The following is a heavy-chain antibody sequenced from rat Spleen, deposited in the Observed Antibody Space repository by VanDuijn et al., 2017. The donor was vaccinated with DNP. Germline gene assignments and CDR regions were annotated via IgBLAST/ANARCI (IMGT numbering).Heavy chain of an antibody. V-gene: IGHV5-58*01. CDR1: GFTFSSYW. CDR2: INTDGGST. CDR3: ASWAPIAPLSTSNY. D-gene: IGHD1-2*01. Sequence: EVQLVESGGGLVQPGRSLKLSCVASGFTFSSYWMFWIRQAPGKGLEWVASINTDGGSTYYPDSVKGRFTISGDNAENTVYLQMSSLRSEDTATYYCASWAPIAPLSTSNYWGQGVMVTVSS. J-gene: IGHJ2*01.